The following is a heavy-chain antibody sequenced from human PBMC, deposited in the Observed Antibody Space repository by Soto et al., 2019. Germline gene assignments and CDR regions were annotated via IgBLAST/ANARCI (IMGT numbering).Heavy chain of an antibody. CDR1: GFSFTAAW. V-gene: IGHV3-15*07. D-gene: IGHD1-1*01. CDR2: IKSRGSGETT. CDR3: TNQRGPAGSVYWGLEV. Sequence: ELVESGGGLVTPGKSVRLSCVGSGFSFTAAWMNWVRRAPGTGLEWVGRIKSRGSGETTDYGAPVKGRFTISRDDSKTTVYLQMNVLKTEDTAGYYCTNQRGPAGSVYWGLEVWGQGSTVTVTS. J-gene: IGHJ6*01.